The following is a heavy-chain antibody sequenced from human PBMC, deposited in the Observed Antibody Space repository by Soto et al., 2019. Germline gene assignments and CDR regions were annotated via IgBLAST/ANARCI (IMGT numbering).Heavy chain of an antibody. V-gene: IGHV3-74*01. Sequence: EVQLVESGGGLVQPGGSLRLSCAASEFTFSTYWMHWVRQAPGKGLEWVARIDTTGSTTTYAGSVQGRFTISRDNATNTLYLGMHSVRDEDTAVYYCASVAAAQDYYGMDAWGQGDTVTVS. J-gene: IGHJ6*02. CDR1: EFTFSTYW. CDR3: ASVAAAQDYYGMDA. D-gene: IGHD2-15*01. CDR2: IDTTGSTT.